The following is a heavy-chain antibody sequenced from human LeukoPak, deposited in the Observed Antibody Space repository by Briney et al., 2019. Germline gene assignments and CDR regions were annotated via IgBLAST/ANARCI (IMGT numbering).Heavy chain of an antibody. D-gene: IGHD3-3*01. Sequence: GESLKISCKGSGYSFTSYWIGWVRQAPGQRLEWMGWINAGNGNTKYSQEFQDRVTITRDTSASTAYMELSSLRSEDMAVYYCARARYETRIWPKSRYDYYHYMDVWGKGTTVTVSS. J-gene: IGHJ6*03. CDR1: GYSFTSYW. CDR3: ARARYETRIWPKSRYDYYHYMDV. CDR2: INAGNGNT. V-gene: IGHV1-3*03.